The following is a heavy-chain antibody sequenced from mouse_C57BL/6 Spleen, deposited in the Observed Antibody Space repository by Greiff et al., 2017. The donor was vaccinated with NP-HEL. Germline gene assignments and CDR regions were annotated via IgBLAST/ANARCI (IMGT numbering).Heavy chain of an antibody. CDR1: GYTFTSYW. Sequence: VQLQQPGAELVKPGASVKLSCKASGYTFTSYWMHWVKQRPGQGLEWIGMIHPNSGSTNYNEKFKSKATLTVDKSSSTAYMQLSSLTSEDSAVYYCARTLGISDDYDALGFDYWGQGTTLTVSS. CDR2: IHPNSGST. V-gene: IGHV1-64*01. CDR3: ARTLGISDDYDALGFDY. D-gene: IGHD2-4*01. J-gene: IGHJ2*01.